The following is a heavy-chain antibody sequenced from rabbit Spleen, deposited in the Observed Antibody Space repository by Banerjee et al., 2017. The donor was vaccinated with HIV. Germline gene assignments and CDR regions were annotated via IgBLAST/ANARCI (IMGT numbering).Heavy chain of an antibody. CDR1: GFSFSAVHW. V-gene: IGHV1S40*01. Sequence: QSLEESGGDLVKPGASLTLTCTASGFSFSAVHWIYWVRQAPGKGLEWIGTIYAGSTGTIGFASWAKGRFTISKTSSTTVTLQMTSLTAADTATYFCARNFDLWGPGPLVTVS. J-gene: IGHJ4*01. CDR3: ARNFDL. CDR2: IYAGSTGTI.